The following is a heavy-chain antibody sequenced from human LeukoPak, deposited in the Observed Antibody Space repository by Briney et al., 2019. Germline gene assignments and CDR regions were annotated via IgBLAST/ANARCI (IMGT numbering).Heavy chain of an antibody. D-gene: IGHD6-6*01. CDR2: ISYAGST. V-gene: IGHV4-39*01. Sequence: PSETLSLTCTVSGSSISSSSYYWGWIRQPPGKGLEWIGIISYAGSTYYKPSLKSRVTISADTSKNQFSLNLSSVTATDAAVYYCARTFSYSGLAGSDYSGQGTLVTVSS. CDR1: GSSISSSSYY. CDR3: ARTFSYSGLAGSDY. J-gene: IGHJ4*02.